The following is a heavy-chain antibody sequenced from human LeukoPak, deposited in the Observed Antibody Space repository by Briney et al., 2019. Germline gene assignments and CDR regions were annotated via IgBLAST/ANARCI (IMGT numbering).Heavy chain of an antibody. J-gene: IGHJ6*04. CDR2: IYTGGST. V-gene: IGHV3-53*01. Sequence: GGSLRLSCAASGFIVSSNYMSWVRQAPGKGLEWVSVIYTGGSTYYADSVKGRFTISRDNSKNTVYLQVSSLRAEDTAVYYCAKEGDCSTTSCLTGGLDVWGKGTTVTVSS. CDR1: GFIVSSNY. D-gene: IGHD2-2*01. CDR3: AKEGDCSTTSCLTGGLDV.